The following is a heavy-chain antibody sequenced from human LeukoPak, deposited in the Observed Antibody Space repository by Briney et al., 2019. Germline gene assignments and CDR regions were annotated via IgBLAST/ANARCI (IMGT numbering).Heavy chain of an antibody. CDR1: GFTFSSYG. J-gene: IGHJ4*02. V-gene: IGHV3-33*01. Sequence: PGRSLRLYCAASGFTFSSYGMHWVRQATGKGLEWVAVIWYDGGNKYYADSVKGRFTISRDNSKNTLYLQMNSLRAEDTAVYYCARGRYYFDYWGQGTLVTVSS. CDR3: ARGRYYFDY. CDR2: IWYDGGNK.